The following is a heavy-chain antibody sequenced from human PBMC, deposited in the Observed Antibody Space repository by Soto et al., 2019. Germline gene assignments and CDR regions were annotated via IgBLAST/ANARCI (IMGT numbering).Heavy chain of an antibody. Sequence: SEALSLTCAVYGGSFSAYYSRGSRQPPGKGLEWIGEINHSGSTNHTPSLKSRVTISVDTSKNQFSLKLSSVTAADTAVYYCARDISAFGIIKENWYDPWGQGTLVT. CDR2: INHSGST. J-gene: IGHJ5*02. D-gene: IGHD3-10*01. CDR1: GGSFSAYY. V-gene: IGHV4-34*01. CDR3: ARDISAFGIIKENWYDP.